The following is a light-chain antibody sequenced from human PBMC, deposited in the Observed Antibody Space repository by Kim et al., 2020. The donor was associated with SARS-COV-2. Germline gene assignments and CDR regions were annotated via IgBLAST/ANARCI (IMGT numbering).Light chain of an antibody. Sequence: VSPGQTASITCSGDKLGDKYACWYQQKPGQSPVLVIYQDSKRPSGIPGRFSGSNSGNTATLTISGTQAMDEADYYCQAWDSSIHVVFGGGTQLTVL. CDR3: QAWDSSIHVV. J-gene: IGLJ2*01. CDR1: KLGDKY. CDR2: QDS. V-gene: IGLV3-1*01.